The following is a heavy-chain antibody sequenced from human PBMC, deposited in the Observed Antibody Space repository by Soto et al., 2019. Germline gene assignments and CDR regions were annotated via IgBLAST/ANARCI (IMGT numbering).Heavy chain of an antibody. CDR3: ARGPRITIFGVVIYYFDY. Sequence: SETLSLTCAVYGGSFSGYYWSWIRQPPGKGLEWIGEINHSGSTNYNPSLKSRVTISVDTSKNQFSLKLSSVTAADTAVYYCARGPRITIFGVVIYYFDYWGQGTLVTVSS. CDR2: INHSGST. V-gene: IGHV4-34*01. J-gene: IGHJ4*02. D-gene: IGHD3-3*01. CDR1: GGSFSGYY.